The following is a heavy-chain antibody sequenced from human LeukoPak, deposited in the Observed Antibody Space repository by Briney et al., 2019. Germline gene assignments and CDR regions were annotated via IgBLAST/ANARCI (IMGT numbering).Heavy chain of an antibody. CDR2: INPSGDRT. CDR3: ARDAVTTRVAAEFDY. J-gene: IGHJ4*02. Sequence: QPGGTLRLSCAASGFTFRMHGMNWVRQAPGKGLEWVSGINPSGDRTYYADSVKGRFTISRDNSKNTVYLQMNSLRAEDTAVYYYARDAVTTRVAAEFDYWGQGTLVTVSS. CDR1: GFTFRMHG. D-gene: IGHD4-17*01. V-gene: IGHV3-23*01.